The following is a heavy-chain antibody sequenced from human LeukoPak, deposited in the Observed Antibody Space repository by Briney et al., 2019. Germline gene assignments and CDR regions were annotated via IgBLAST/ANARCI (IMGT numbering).Heavy chain of an antibody. D-gene: IGHD3-10*01. CDR3: ARDSSGAWYFDL. Sequence: PGGSLRLSCAASGFTFSSYGMHWVRQAPGKGLEWVAVIWYDGSNKYYADSVKGRFTISRDNSKNTLYLQMNSLRAEDTAVYYCARDSSGAWYFDLWGRGTLVTVSS. CDR1: GFTFSSYG. CDR2: IWYDGSNK. J-gene: IGHJ2*01. V-gene: IGHV3-33*01.